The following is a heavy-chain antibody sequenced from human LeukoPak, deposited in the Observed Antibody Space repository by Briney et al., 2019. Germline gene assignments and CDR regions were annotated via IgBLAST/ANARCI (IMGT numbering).Heavy chain of an antibody. CDR3: ASGTTASHIDY. D-gene: IGHD1-7*01. V-gene: IGHV6-1*01. Sequence: SQTLALTCAISGDSVSSNSGAWNWIRQSPSRGLELLARTYYRSKWYYDYAVSVESRLTIDPDTSKNQFSLHLNSVTPEATAVYYCASGTTASHIDYWGPGTLVTVSS. CDR1: GDSVSSNSGA. CDR2: TYYRSKWYY. J-gene: IGHJ4*02.